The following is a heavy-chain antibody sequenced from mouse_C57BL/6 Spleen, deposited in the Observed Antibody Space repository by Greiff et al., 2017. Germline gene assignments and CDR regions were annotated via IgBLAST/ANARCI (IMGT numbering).Heavy chain of an antibody. Sequence: VQLKQSGPELVKPGASVKIPCKASGYTFTDYNMDWVKQSHGKSLEWIGDINPNNGGTIYNQKFKGKATLTVDKSSSTAYMELRSLTSEDTAVYYWARRKEKLYYGYDRAMDYWGQGTSVTVSS. D-gene: IGHD2-2*01. J-gene: IGHJ4*01. CDR3: ARRKEKLYYGYDRAMDY. CDR1: GYTFTDYN. V-gene: IGHV1-18*01. CDR2: INPNNGGT.